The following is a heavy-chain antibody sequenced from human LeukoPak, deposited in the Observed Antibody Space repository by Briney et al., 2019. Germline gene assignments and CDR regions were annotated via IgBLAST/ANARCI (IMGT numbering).Heavy chain of an antibody. CDR3: ARDPNQYYDFWSGYPLGYYYGMDV. CDR2: ISAYNGNT. CDR1: GGTFSSYA. J-gene: IGHJ6*02. D-gene: IGHD3-3*01. Sequence: ASVKVSCKASGGTFSSYAISWVRQAPGQGLEWMGWISAYNGNTNYAQKLQGRVTMTTDTSTSTAYMELRSLRSDDTAVYYCARDPNQYYDFWSGYPLGYYYGMDVWGQGTTVTVSS. V-gene: IGHV1-18*01.